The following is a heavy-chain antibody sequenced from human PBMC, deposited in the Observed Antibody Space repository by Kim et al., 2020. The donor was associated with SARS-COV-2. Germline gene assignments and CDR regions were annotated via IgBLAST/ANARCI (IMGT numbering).Heavy chain of an antibody. CDR1: GFTFDDYA. J-gene: IGHJ6*02. CDR3: AKDISDDILTGYASSGMGI. CDR2: ISWNSGSI. D-gene: IGHD3-9*01. Sequence: GGSLRLSCAASGFTFDDYAMHWVRQAPGKGLEWVSGISWNSGSIGYADSVKGRFTISRDNANNSLYLQMNSLRAEDTALYYCAKDISDDILTGYASSGMGIWGQGTTVTVSS. V-gene: IGHV3-9*01.